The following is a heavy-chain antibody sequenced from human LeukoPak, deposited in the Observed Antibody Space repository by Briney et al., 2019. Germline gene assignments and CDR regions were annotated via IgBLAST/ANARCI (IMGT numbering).Heavy chain of an antibody. V-gene: IGHV3-7*01. CDR1: GFMFSSYW. CDR3: ARDERGGYYVD. CDR2: IKEDGNMK. J-gene: IGHJ4*02. Sequence: GGSLRLSCAASGFMFSSYWMSWVRQAPGRGLEWVANIKEDGNMKHYVDSVRGRFTISRDNAKSSLYLQMSSLRAEDSAVYYCARDERGGYYVDWGQGTLVTGPS. D-gene: IGHD3-22*01.